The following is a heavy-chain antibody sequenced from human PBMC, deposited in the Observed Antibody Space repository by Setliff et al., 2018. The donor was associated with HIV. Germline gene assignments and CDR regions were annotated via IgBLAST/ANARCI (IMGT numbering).Heavy chain of an antibody. CDR1: GFAFNNYW. J-gene: IGHJ6*02. Sequence: GGSLRLSCAASGFAFNNYWMDWVRQAPGKGLEWVANIKEDGTTKNYVDLVKGRFTISRDNAENSLYLQMNSLRAEDTAVYYCVRQSVAVTYGMDVWGQGTTVTVSS. D-gene: IGHD4-4*01. CDR3: VRQSVAVTYGMDV. CDR2: IKEDGTTK. V-gene: IGHV3-7*01.